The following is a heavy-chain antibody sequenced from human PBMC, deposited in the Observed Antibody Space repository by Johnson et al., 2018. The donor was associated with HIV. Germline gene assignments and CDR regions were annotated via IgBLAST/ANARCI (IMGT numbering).Heavy chain of an antibody. CDR2: INWNGGST. D-gene: IGHD1-26*01. V-gene: IGHV3-20*04. Sequence: VQLVESGGGVVQPGRSLRLSCAASGFTFSSYGIHWVRQAPGKGLEWVSGINWNGGSTGYADSVKGRFTISRDNAKNSLYLQMNSLRAEDTALYYCARDHTNSGSYSTYAFDIWGQGTMVTVSS. CDR3: ARDHTNSGSYSTYAFDI. CDR1: GFTFSSYG. J-gene: IGHJ3*02.